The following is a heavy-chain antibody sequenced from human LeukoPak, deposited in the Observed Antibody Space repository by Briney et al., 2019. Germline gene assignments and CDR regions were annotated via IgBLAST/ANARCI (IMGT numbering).Heavy chain of an antibody. D-gene: IGHD3-22*01. V-gene: IGHV1-18*01. J-gene: IGHJ4*02. CDR3: ARDSGLNYYDSSGYPYYFDY. Sequence: ATVKVSCKASGYTFTSYGIHWVRQAPGQGPEWMGWISAYNGRTNYGQRLQDRVTLTADKSTSTVYMEMRSLTSDDTAVYYCARDSGLNYYDSSGYPYYFDYWGQGILVTVSS. CDR1: GYTFTSYG. CDR2: ISAYNGRT.